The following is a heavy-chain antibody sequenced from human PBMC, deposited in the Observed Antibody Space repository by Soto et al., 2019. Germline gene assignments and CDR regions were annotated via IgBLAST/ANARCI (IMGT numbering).Heavy chain of an antibody. V-gene: IGHV3-66*01. CDR2: IYSGGST. CDR1: GFTVSSNY. D-gene: IGHD6-13*01. CDR3: ARGSLLSASLPSYSSSWYGSDY. Sequence: GGSLRLSCAASGFTVSSNYMSWVRQAPGKGLEWVSVIYSGGSTYYADSVKGRFTISRDNSKNTLYLQMNSLRAEDTAVYYCARGSLLSASLPSYSSSWYGSDYWGQGTLVTVSS. J-gene: IGHJ4*02.